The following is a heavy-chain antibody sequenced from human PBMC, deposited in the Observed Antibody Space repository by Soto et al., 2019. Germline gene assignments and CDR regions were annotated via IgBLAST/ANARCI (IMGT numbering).Heavy chain of an antibody. CDR3: ARALSTGSGSYHFDY. CDR1: GYLISSGYY. J-gene: IGHJ4*02. D-gene: IGHD2-8*02. CDR2: IDYSGKT. Sequence: PSETLSLTCSVSGYLISSGYYWGWVRQTPGKGLEWLGSIDYSGKTYKNPSLKSRVSASVDLSQNQFSLYLRSVTAADTAVYFCARALSTGSGSYHFDYWGQGTLVTVSS. V-gene: IGHV4-38-2*02.